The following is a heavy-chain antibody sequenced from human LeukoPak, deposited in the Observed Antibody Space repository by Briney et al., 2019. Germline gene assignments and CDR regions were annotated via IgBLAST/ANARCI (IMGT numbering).Heavy chain of an antibody. Sequence: SETLSLTCTVSGGSISSGSYSWSWIRQPAGKGLEWIGRIYTSGSTNYNPSLKSRVTISVDTSKNQFSLKLSSVTAADTAVYYCARVVTIFGVVIYYYYYMDVWGKGTTVTVSS. D-gene: IGHD3-3*01. CDR1: GGSISSGSYS. V-gene: IGHV4-61*02. CDR3: ARVVTIFGVVIYYYYYMDV. CDR2: IYTSGST. J-gene: IGHJ6*03.